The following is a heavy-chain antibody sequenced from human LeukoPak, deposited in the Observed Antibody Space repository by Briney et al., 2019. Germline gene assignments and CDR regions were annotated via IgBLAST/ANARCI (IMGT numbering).Heavy chain of an antibody. CDR2: VNSDGTTT. Sequence: XXXSGFTXXXYWMHWGRQVPGKRLXWGSRVNSDGTTTTYADSVQGRFTISRDXAKNSLYLQMNSLRAEDTAVYYXXXXXSQLPPPAYWGQGTLVTVSS. CDR1: GFTXXXYW. CDR3: XXXXSQLPPPAY. V-gene: IGHV3-74*01. D-gene: IGHD2-2*01. J-gene: IGHJ4*02.